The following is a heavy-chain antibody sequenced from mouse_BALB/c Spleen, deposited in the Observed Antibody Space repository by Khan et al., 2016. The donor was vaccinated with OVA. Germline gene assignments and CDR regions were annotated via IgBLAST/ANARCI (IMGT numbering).Heavy chain of an antibody. V-gene: IGHV2-9*02. CDR3: ARYYGNYGWYFDV. Sequence: QVQLKQSGPAMVAPSQSLSITCTVSGFSLTSYGVHWVRQPPGKGLEWLGVIWAGGSTNYYSALMSRLRISTDNSKSHVFLKMNSLQTDDTAMYYCARYYGNYGWYFDVWGAGTTVTVSS. CDR2: IWAGGST. J-gene: IGHJ1*01. CDR1: GFSLTSYG. D-gene: IGHD2-1*01.